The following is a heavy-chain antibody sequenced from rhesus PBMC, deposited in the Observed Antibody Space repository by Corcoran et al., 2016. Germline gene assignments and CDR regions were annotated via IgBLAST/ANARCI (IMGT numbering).Heavy chain of an antibody. D-gene: IGHD2-21*01. V-gene: IGHV1-111*02. Sequence: EVQLVQSGAEVKKPGASVKISCKASGYTFTDYYLHWVRQAPGKVLEWMGRVDPEDGEEIHAQKFQDRVTITADESKDTAYMELSSLRSEDTAVYYCATMVYCTGSGCGYWGQGVLVTVSS. J-gene: IGHJ4*01. CDR1: GYTFTDYY. CDR3: ATMVYCTGSGCGY. CDR2: VDPEDGEE.